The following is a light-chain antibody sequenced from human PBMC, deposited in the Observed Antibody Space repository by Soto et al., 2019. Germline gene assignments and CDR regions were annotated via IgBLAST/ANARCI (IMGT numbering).Light chain of an antibody. CDR3: MQALQTPPAP. CDR2: LGS. J-gene: IGKJ2*01. CDR1: QSLLHSNGYNY. Sequence: DIVMTQSPLSLPVTPGEPASISCRSSQSLLHSNGYNYLDWYLQKPGQSPQLLIYLGSNRASGVPDRFSVSGSGSDFTLKISRVEAEDVGGYYCMQALQTPPAPFGQGTKLEIK. V-gene: IGKV2-28*01.